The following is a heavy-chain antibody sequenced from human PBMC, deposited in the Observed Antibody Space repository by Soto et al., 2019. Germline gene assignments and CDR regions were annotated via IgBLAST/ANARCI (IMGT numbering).Heavy chain of an antibody. CDR1: GFTFSSYA. J-gene: IGHJ6*02. D-gene: IGHD3-3*01. CDR2: ISGSGGST. CDR3: AKDKGYYDFWRGTSLWLYGMDV. Sequence: PGGSLRLSCAASGFTFSSYAMSWVRQAPGKGLEWVSAISGSGGSTYYADSVKGRFTISRDNSKNTLYLQMNSLRAEDTAVYYCAKDKGYYDFWRGTSLWLYGMDVWGQGTTVTVSS. V-gene: IGHV3-23*01.